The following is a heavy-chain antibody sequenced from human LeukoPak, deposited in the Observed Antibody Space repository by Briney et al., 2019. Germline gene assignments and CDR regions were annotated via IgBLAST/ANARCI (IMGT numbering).Heavy chain of an antibody. CDR2: IYYSGST. D-gene: IGHD2-21*01. J-gene: IGHJ3*02. V-gene: IGHV4-59*01. CDR3: ARDLGGRGDI. CDR1: GGSISSYY. Sequence: PSETLSLTCTVSGGSISSYYWSWIRQPPGKGLEWIGYIYYSGSTNYNPYLKSRVTISVDTSKNQFSLKLSSVTAADTAVYYCARDLGGRGDIWGQGTMVTVSS.